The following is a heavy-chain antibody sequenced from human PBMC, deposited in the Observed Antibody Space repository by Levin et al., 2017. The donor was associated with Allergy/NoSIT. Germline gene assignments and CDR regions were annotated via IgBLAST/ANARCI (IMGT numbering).Heavy chain of an antibody. CDR1: GFAFKSYS. V-gene: IGHV3-48*02. CDR3: ARTELSSSWNYHGMDV. Sequence: GGSLRLSCAASGFAFKSYSMNWVRQAPGKGLEWISYISSSSSAIYYADSVRGRFTVSRDNAMNSLSLQMDSLRDEDTALYYCARTELSSSWNYHGMDVWGPGITVSVSS. J-gene: IGHJ6*02. CDR2: ISSSSSAI. D-gene: IGHD2-2*01.